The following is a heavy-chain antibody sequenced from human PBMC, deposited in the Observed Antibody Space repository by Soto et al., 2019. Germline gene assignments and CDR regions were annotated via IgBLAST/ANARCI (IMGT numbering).Heavy chain of an antibody. D-gene: IGHD3-10*01. V-gene: IGHV3-30-3*01. CDR3: ARVLGVDVGESYGMDV. CDR1: GFTFSNFA. J-gene: IGHJ6*02. Sequence: QMQLVESGGGVVQPGRSLRLSCAASGFTFSNFAMHWVRQAPGKGLEWVAVISYDGNNRYYADSVKGRFTISRDSSQYTLQLQLNSLGAGDTAGDYCARVLGVDVGESYGMDVWGQGTTVAVSS. CDR2: ISYDGNNR.